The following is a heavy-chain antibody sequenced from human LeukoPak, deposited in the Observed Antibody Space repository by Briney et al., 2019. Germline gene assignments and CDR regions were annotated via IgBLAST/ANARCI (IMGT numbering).Heavy chain of an antibody. Sequence: SETLSLTCTVSGGSISSSSYYWGWIRQPPGTGLEWLGSIYFSGSTYYNPHNPSLKSRVTISVDSSKNQFSLKLRSVTAADTAVYYCASLRERSYYARGFDYWGQGTLVTVSS. CDR1: GGSISSSSYY. V-gene: IGHV4-39*01. CDR2: IYFSGST. D-gene: IGHD1-26*01. CDR3: ASLRERSYYARGFDY. J-gene: IGHJ4*02.